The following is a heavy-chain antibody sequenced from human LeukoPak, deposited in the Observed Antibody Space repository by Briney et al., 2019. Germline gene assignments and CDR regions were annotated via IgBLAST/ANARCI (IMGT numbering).Heavy chain of an antibody. V-gene: IGHV4-59*08. Sequence: PSETLSLTCSVSGVSISGHYWSWIRQPPGKGLEWIGNIYSSGNTNYNPSLKSRVTISVDTSKNQFSLKLSSVTAADTAVYYCARLRFLEWLFPWFDPCGQGTLVTVSS. CDR1: GVSISGHY. J-gene: IGHJ5*02. CDR3: ARLRFLEWLFPWFDP. CDR2: IYSSGNT. D-gene: IGHD3-3*01.